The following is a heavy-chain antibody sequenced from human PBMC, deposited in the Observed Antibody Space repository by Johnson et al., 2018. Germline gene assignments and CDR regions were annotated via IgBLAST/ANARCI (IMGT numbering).Heavy chain of an antibody. CDR2: ISSSSTDI. CDR3: SRADYAYRAGV. D-gene: IGHD4-17*01. Sequence: EVQLVESGGGLVKPGGSLRLSCAASGFTFSTYNMNWVRQAPGQGLEWVSSISSSSTDIYYADSLKGRFTISRDNAKYSLYLQMNSLRAGDTAVYYWSRADYAYRAGVWGQGTTVTVSS. J-gene: IGHJ6*02. V-gene: IGHV3-21*01. CDR1: GFTFSTYN.